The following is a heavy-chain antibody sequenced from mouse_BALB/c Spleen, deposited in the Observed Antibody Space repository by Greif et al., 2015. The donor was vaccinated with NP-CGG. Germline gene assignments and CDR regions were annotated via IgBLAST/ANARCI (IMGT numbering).Heavy chain of an antibody. D-gene: IGHD2-2*01. Sequence: QVQLQQSGAELVKPGASVKLSCKASGYIFTSYYMYWVKQRPGQGLEWIGEINPSNDGTNFNEKFKSKATLTVDKSSSTAYMQLRSLTSEDSAVYYCTRSGLRQKYFDYWGQGTTLTVSS. CDR1: GYIFTSYY. V-gene: IGHV1S81*02. J-gene: IGHJ2*01. CDR2: INPSNDGT. CDR3: TRSGLRQKYFDY.